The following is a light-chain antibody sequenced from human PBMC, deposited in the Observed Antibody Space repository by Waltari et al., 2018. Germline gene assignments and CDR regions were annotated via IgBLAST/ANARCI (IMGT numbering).Light chain of an antibody. V-gene: IGKV2-28*01. CDR1: QSLLHSNGNTY. CDR3: MQGLQIPWT. J-gene: IGKJ1*01. CDR2: LAS. Sequence: EIVMTQSPLSLPVTTGEPASISCRSSQSLLHSNGNTYLEWFLQRPGQSPQFLIFLASRRASGVPDRFSGYGSGTDFTLNISRVEAEDVGIYYCMQGLQIPWTFGQGTRADIK.